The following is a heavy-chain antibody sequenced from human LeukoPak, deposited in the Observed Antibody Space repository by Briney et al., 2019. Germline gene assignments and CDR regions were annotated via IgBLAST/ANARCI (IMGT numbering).Heavy chain of an antibody. CDR1: GFTFTSYA. Sequence: GGSLRLSCEASGFTFTSYAIHWVRQAPGKGLEWVAVISSDGSNKYYADSVKGRFTISRDNSKNTLYLQMSSLRAEDTAIYYCAKKGYSSGKTDAFDIWGQGTMVTASS. J-gene: IGHJ3*02. CDR2: ISSDGSNK. D-gene: IGHD6-19*01. V-gene: IGHV3-30-3*02. CDR3: AKKGYSSGKTDAFDI.